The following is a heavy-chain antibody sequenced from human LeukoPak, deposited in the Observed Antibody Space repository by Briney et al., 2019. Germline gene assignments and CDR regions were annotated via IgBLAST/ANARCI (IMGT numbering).Heavy chain of an antibody. CDR3: ARTSARGAQFDY. CDR1: GGSISNYY. D-gene: IGHD3-10*01. Sequence: SETLSLTCTVSGGSISNYYWSWVRQPAGMGLEWIGRIYASGSTNYNPSLKSRVTMSVDTSNNQFSLNLSSVTAADTAVYYCARTSARGAQFDYWGQGTLVTVSS. J-gene: IGHJ4*02. CDR2: IYASGST. V-gene: IGHV4-4*07.